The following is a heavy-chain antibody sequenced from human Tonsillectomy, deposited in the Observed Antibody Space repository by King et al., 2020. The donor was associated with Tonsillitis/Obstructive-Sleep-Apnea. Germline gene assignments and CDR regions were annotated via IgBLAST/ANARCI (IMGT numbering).Heavy chain of an antibody. Sequence: ITLKESGPTLVKPTQSLTLTCTFSGFSLSTSGVGVGWIRQPPGKALEWLALIYWDDDKRYSPSLKSRLTITKDTSKNQVVLTMTNMVPVDTATYYCAHHPNCSSASCWYYFDYWGQGTLVTVSS. J-gene: IGHJ4*02. CDR2: IYWDDDK. CDR3: AHHPNCSSASCWYYFDY. V-gene: IGHV2-5*02. D-gene: IGHD2-2*01. CDR1: GFSLSTSGVG.